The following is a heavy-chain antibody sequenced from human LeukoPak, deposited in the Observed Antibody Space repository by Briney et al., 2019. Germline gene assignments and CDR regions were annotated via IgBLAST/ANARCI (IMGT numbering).Heavy chain of an antibody. J-gene: IGHJ4*02. CDR2: ISGSSGRT. CDR1: GFTLSSSG. V-gene: IGHV3-23*01. CDR3: AKDRFYDILTGYPDY. D-gene: IGHD3-9*01. Sequence: GGSLRLSCAPSGFTLSSSGMSWVRQAPGKGLEWVSAISGSSGRTYYADAVKGRFTVSRDISKNTVSLQMNRLRADDTAMYHCAKDRFYDILTGYPDYWGQGTLGTASS.